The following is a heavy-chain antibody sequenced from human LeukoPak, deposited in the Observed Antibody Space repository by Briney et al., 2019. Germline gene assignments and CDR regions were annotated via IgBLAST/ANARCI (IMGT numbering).Heavy chain of an antibody. J-gene: IGHJ6*03. CDR1: GVSINSHY. D-gene: IGHD3-3*01. Sequence: SDTLSLTCTVSGVSINSHYWSWIRQPPGKGLEWIGFIYDSGSANYKSSLESRVTMTLDTSKNQFSLKLNSVTAADTAVYYCARVLQNYYHLDVWGKGTTVTVSS. CDR3: ARVLQNYYHLDV. CDR2: IYDSGSA. V-gene: IGHV4-59*11.